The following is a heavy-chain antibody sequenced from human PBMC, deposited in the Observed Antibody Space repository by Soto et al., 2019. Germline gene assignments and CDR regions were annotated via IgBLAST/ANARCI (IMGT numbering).Heavy chain of an antibody. Sequence: SETLSLTCTVSGGSISSNNYYWGCIRQPPGRGLEWIGRIYYSGSTNYNPSLKSRVTISVDTSKNQFSLKLTSVTAADTAVYYCARDKITGLFDYWGQGTLVTVSS. D-gene: IGHD2-8*02. J-gene: IGHJ4*02. V-gene: IGHV4-39*07. CDR1: GGSISSNNYY. CDR2: IYYSGST. CDR3: ARDKITGLFDY.